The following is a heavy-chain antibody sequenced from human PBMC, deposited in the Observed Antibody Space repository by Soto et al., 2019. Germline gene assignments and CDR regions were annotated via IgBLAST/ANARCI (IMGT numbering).Heavy chain of an antibody. Sequence: QVQLQESGPGLVKPSQTLSLTCTVSGGSISSGGYYWSWIRQHPGKGLEWIGYIYYSGSTYYNPSLKSRVTISVDTSKNQFSLKLSSVTAADTAVYYCARGKPPADYGDYVGWYFDLWGRGTLVTVSS. V-gene: IGHV4-31*03. CDR3: ARGKPPADYGDYVGWYFDL. CDR2: IYYSGST. D-gene: IGHD4-17*01. CDR1: GGSISSGGYY. J-gene: IGHJ2*01.